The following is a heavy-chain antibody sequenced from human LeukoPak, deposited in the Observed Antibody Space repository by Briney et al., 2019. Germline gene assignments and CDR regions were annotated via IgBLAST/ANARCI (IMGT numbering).Heavy chain of an antibody. CDR3: ARDGWGTTALDY. Sequence: GGSLRLSCAASGFTFSSYWMSWVRQAPGKGLEWVANMQPDGGEKYYVDSVKGRFTISRDNAKNSLYLQMNSLRAEDTAVYYCARDGWGTTALDYWGQGTLVTVSS. CDR2: MQPDGGEK. J-gene: IGHJ4*02. D-gene: IGHD2-2*01. V-gene: IGHV3-7*03. CDR1: GFTFSSYW.